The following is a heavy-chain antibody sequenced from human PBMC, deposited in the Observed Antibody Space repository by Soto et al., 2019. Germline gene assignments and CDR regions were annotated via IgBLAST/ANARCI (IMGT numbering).Heavy chain of an antibody. CDR2: MNPNTGDT. CDR1: GYTFISYD. V-gene: IGHV1-8*01. CDR3: ARGGGYIFDS. Sequence: QVQLVQSGAEVKKPGASVKVSCKASGYTFISYDINWVRQATGQGLEWMGWMNPNTGDTGYAQKFQGRFTMARNTSINTANLELSSLRSDDTAVYFCARGGGYIFDSWGQGTLVTVSS. J-gene: IGHJ4*02. D-gene: IGHD5-12*01.